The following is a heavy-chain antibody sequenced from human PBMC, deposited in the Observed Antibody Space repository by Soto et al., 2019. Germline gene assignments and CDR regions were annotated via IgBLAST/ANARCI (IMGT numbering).Heavy chain of an antibody. D-gene: IGHD2-15*01. CDR3: LVVLGIFEYYYYVMDV. CDR2: ISGSGGST. J-gene: IGHJ6*02. Sequence: GGSLRLSCAASGFTFSSYAMSWVRQAPGKGLEWVSAISGSGGSTYYADSVKGRFTISRDNSKNTLYLQMNSLRAEDTAVYYCLVVLGIFEYYYYVMDVWGQGTTVTVSS. V-gene: IGHV3-23*01. CDR1: GFTFSSYA.